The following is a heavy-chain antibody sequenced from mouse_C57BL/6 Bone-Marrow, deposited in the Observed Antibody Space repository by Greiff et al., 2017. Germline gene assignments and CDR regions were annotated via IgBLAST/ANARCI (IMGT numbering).Heavy chain of an antibody. CDR3: TRNGVTSAWFAY. Sequence: EVMLVESGEGLVKPGGSLKLSCAASGFTFSSYAMSWVRQTPEKRLEWVAYISSGGDYIYYADTVKGRFTISRDNARNTLYLQMSSLKSEDTAMYYCTRNGVTSAWFAYWGQGTLVTVSA. V-gene: IGHV5-9-1*02. J-gene: IGHJ3*01. D-gene: IGHD2-13*01. CDR2: ISSGGDYI. CDR1: GFTFSSYA.